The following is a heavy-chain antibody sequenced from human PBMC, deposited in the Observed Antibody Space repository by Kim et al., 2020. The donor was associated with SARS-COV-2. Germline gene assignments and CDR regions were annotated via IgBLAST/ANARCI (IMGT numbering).Heavy chain of an antibody. V-gene: IGHV3-21*01. CDR3: ARVADYYGSGRAFDI. D-gene: IGHD3-10*01. CDR1: GFTFSSYS. CDR2: ISSSSSYI. J-gene: IGHJ3*02. Sequence: GGSLRLSCAASGFTFSSYSMNWVRQAPGKGLEWVSSISSSSSYIYYADSVKGRFTISRDNAKNSLYLQMNSLRAEDTAVYYCARVADYYGSGRAFDIWGQGTMVTVSS.